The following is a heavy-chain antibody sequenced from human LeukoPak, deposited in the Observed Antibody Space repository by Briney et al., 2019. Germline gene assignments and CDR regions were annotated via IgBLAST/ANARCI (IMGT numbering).Heavy chain of an antibody. D-gene: IGHD3-10*01. V-gene: IGHV3-23*01. CDR2: ISGSGGST. J-gene: IGHJ4*02. CDR3: AKDQEVLWFGELLRQEYAFDY. Sequence: GGSLRLSCAASGFTFSSYAMSWVRQAPGKGLEWVSAISGSGGSTYYADSVKGRFTISRDNSKNTLYLQMNSLRAEDTAVYYCAKDQEVLWFGELLRQEYAFDYWGQGTLVTVSS. CDR1: GFTFSSYA.